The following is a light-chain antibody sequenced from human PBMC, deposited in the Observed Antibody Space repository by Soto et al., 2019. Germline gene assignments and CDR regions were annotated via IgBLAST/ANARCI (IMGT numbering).Light chain of an antibody. CDR2: AAS. J-gene: IGKJ1*01. V-gene: IGKV1D-13*01. Sequence: AIHLTQSPSSLSASVGARVTVTCRASQGISSSLAWYQQKPGTAPKLLIYAASTLQSGVPSRFSGSGSGTDFTLTISSLQTEDFATYYCQQYNNWPRTFGQGTKVDIK. CDR1: QGISSS. CDR3: QQYNNWPRT.